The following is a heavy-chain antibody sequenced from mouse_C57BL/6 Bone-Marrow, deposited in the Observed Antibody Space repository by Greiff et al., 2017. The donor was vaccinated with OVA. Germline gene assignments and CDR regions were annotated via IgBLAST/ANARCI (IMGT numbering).Heavy chain of an antibody. Sequence: QVQLKQSGPGLVQPSQTLSITCTASGFTLTSYGVHWVRQSPGKGLEWLGGIWSGGSKDYNADVLFRLSSTKDNSKSQVLFKRNSLQADDNATYSCARGGSNYGAWFAYWGQGTLVTVSA. CDR1: GFTLTSYG. CDR3: ARGGSNYGAWFAY. D-gene: IGHD2-5*01. CDR2: IWSGGSK. V-gene: IGHV2-5*01. J-gene: IGHJ3*01.